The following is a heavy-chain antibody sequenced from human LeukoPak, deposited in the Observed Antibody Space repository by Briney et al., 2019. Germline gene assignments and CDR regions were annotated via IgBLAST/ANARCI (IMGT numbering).Heavy chain of an antibody. D-gene: IGHD4-23*01. CDR1: GFTFSTYG. CDR2: IRSDGSDK. V-gene: IGHV3-30*02. CDR3: ASPEDGGNSYSFDY. Sequence: PGGSLRLSCAASGFTFSTYGMHWVRQAPGKGLEWEAFIRSDGSDKYYADSVKGRFTISRDNSKNTLFLQMNSLRPEDTAVYYCASPEDGGNSYSFDYWAQGTLVTVSS. J-gene: IGHJ4*02.